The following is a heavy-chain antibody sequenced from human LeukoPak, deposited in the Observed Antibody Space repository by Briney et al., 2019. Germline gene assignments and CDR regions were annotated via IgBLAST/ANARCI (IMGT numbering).Heavy chain of an antibody. D-gene: IGHD1-14*01. CDR3: ARAGRTASRDY. V-gene: IGHV3-7*01. CDR2: INQGGSEG. CDR1: GFTFSNYW. J-gene: IGHJ4*02. Sequence: GGSLRLSCAVSGFTFSNYWMSWVRQAPGKGLEWVANINQGGSEGYYVDSVKGRFTISRDDAKNSLYLQMNSLRAEDTAVYYCARAGRTASRDYWGQGTLVTVSS.